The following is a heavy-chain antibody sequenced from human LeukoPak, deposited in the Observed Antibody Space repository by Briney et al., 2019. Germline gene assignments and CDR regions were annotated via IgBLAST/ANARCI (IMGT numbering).Heavy chain of an antibody. V-gene: IGHV3-53*01. D-gene: IGHD3-3*01. J-gene: IGHJ3*02. Sequence: GGSLRLSCATSGFTVSSNYMSWVRQAPGKGLEWVSVIYSGGSTYYADSVKGRFTISRDNSKNTLYLQMNSLRAEDTAVYYCAREQSGFGAFDIWGQGTMVTVSS. CDR1: GFTVSSNY. CDR2: IYSGGST. CDR3: AREQSGFGAFDI.